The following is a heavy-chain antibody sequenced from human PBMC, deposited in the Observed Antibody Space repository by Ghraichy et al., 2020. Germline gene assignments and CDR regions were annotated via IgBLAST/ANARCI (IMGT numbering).Heavy chain of an antibody. V-gene: IGHV3-21*01. CDR1: GFSFRRYS. D-gene: IGHD4-17*01. J-gene: IGHJ4*02. CDR3: TREESVDDIGDYPPGY. Sequence: GGSLRLSCAASGFSFRRYSMSWVRQAPGKGLEWISLISSTSAFIYYADSVEGRFTVPRDNAKNSLYLQMNSVRTEDTAVYYCTREESVDDIGDYPPGYWGQGTLVTVSS. CDR2: ISSTSAFI.